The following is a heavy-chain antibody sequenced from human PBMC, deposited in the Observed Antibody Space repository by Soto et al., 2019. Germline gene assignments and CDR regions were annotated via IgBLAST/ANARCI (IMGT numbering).Heavy chain of an antibody. CDR2: VNSGGST. Sequence: GGSLRLSCVVSGITFSDYWMHWVRQAPGKGLVWVSRVNSGGSTYYADSVKGRFTISRDNSKNTLYLQMNSLRAEDTAVYYCARNYYDSSGGFDYWGQGTLVTVSS. J-gene: IGHJ4*02. D-gene: IGHD3-22*01. CDR1: GITFSDYW. V-gene: IGHV3-53*01. CDR3: ARNYYDSSGGFDY.